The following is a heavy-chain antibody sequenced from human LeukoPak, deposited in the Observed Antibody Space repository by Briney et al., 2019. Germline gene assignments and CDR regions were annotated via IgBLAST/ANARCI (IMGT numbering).Heavy chain of an antibody. D-gene: IGHD3-10*01. V-gene: IGHV1-18*01. CDR2: IGPYNGNT. CDR1: GYTFTSYG. J-gene: IGHJ4*02. CDR3: ARDQDSLVRGVIGY. Sequence: GASVKVSCKASGYTFTSYGISWVRQAPGQGLEWMGWIGPYNGNTNYVQNLQGRVTMTTDTSTSTAYMELGSLGSDDTAVYYCARDQDSLVRGVIGYWGQGTLVTVSS.